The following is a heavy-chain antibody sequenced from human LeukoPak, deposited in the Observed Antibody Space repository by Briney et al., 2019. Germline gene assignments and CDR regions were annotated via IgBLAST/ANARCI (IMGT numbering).Heavy chain of an antibody. CDR3: ARDTYYYGSGSYGLGY. J-gene: IGHJ4*02. CDR2: ISTSGST. V-gene: IGHV4-61*02. CDR1: GGSISSGSYY. Sequence: SETLSLTCTVSGGSISSGSYYWSWIRRPAGKGLEWIGRISTSGSTNYNPSLKSRVTISVDTSKNQFSLKLSSVTAADTAVYYCARDTYYYGSGSYGLGYWGQGTLVTVSS. D-gene: IGHD3-10*01.